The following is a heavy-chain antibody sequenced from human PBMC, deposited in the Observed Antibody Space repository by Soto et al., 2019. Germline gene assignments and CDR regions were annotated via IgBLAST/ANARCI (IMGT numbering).Heavy chain of an antibody. D-gene: IGHD6-13*01. J-gene: IGHJ5*02. CDR2: ISAYNGNT. Sequence: ASVKVSCKASGYTFTSYGISWVRQAPGQGLEWMGWISAYNGNTNYAQKLQGRVTMTTDTSTSTAYMELRSLRSDDTAVYYCAIVEGVGYSSSWYWFDPWGQGTLVTVSS. V-gene: IGHV1-18*01. CDR1: GYTFTSYG. CDR3: AIVEGVGYSSSWYWFDP.